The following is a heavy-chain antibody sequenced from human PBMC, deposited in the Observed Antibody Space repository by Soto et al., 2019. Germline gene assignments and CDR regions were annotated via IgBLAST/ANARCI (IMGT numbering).Heavy chain of an antibody. CDR1: GVTFSSYD. D-gene: IGHD6-19*01. J-gene: IGHJ6*03. V-gene: IGHV3-13*01. CDR3: ARARRAGYSSGWYPDYYYYMDV. CDR2: IGTAGDT. Sequence: GGALRLSCAASGVTFSSYDMHWVRQATGKSLEWVSAIGTAGDTYYPGSVKGRFTISRENAKNSLYLQMNSLRAGDTAVYYCARARRAGYSSGWYPDYYYYMDVWGKGTTVTVSS.